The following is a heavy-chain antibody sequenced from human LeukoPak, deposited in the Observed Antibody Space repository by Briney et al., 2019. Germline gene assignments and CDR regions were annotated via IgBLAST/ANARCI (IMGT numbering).Heavy chain of an antibody. CDR2: MKPNNGDT. CDR3: ARGPPEKTYSDY. V-gene: IGHV1-8*01. D-gene: IGHD4-11*01. Sequence: GASVKVSCTASGYTFTTYDINWVRQATGQGLEWMGWMKPNNGDTGYAQKFPGRVTMTRNTAINTAYLELNSLTSEDTAVYFCARGPPEKTYSDYWGQGTLVTVSS. J-gene: IGHJ4*02. CDR1: GYTFTTYD.